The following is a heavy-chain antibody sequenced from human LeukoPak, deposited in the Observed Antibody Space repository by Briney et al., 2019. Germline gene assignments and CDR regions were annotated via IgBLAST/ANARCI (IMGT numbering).Heavy chain of an antibody. CDR2: IYYSGTT. CDR3: ARGRVATIIGVFDY. Sequence: PSETLSLTCTVSGGSMSSGVYYWSWIRQHPGKGLEWIGYIYYSGTTYYNPSLKSRVTISVDTFKNQFSLKLSSVTAADTAVYYCARGRVATIIGVFDYWGQGTLVTVSS. D-gene: IGHD5-12*01. CDR1: GGSMSSGVYY. J-gene: IGHJ4*02. V-gene: IGHV4-31*03.